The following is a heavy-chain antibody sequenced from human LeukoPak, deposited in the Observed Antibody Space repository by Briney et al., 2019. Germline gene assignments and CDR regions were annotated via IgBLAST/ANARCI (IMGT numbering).Heavy chain of an antibody. V-gene: IGHV4-34*01. CDR1: GGSFSGYY. J-gene: IGHJ4*02. D-gene: IGHD4-23*01. CDR2: INHSGST. Sequence: SETLSLTCAVYGGSFSGYYWSWIGQPPGKGLEWIGEINHSGSTNYNPSLKSRVTISVDTSKNQFSLKLSSVTAADAAVYYCATQSLAGNTLCYHYWGQGTLVTVSS. CDR3: ATQSLAGNTLCYHY.